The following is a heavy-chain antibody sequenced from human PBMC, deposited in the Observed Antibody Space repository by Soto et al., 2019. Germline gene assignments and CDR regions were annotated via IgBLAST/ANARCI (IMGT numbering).Heavy chain of an antibody. Sequence: ASVKVSCKASGGTFSSYAISWVRQAPGQGLEWMGGIIPIFGTANYAQKFQGRVTITADESTSTAYMELSSLRSEDTAVYYCARVVAPYYYDSSGYYLDSWGQGTLVTVSS. CDR2: IIPIFGTA. CDR1: GGTFSSYA. V-gene: IGHV1-69*13. D-gene: IGHD3-22*01. CDR3: ARVVAPYYYDSSGYYLDS. J-gene: IGHJ4*02.